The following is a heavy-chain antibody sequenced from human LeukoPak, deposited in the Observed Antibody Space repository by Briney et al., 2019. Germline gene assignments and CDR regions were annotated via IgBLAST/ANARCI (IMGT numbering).Heavy chain of an antibody. CDR1: GFTDSSNY. CDR2: IYSGGST. CDR3: ARDSSGWYSGGDY. Sequence: PGGSLRLSCAASGFTDSSNYMSWVRQAPGKGLEWVSVIYSGGSTYYADSVKGRFTISRDNSKNTLYLQMNSLRAEDTAVYYCARDSSGWYSGGDYWGQGTLVTVSS. D-gene: IGHD6-19*01. J-gene: IGHJ4*02. V-gene: IGHV3-53*01.